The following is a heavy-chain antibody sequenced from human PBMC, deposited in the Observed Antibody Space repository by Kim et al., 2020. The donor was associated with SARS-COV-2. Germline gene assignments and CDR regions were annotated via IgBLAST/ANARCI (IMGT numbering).Heavy chain of an antibody. Sequence: GGSLRLSCAASGFTFDDYAMHWVRQAPGKGLEWVSGISWNSGSIGYADSVKGRFTISRDNAKNSLYLQMNSLRAEDTALYYCAKDLGTTVTPIGMAAFD. CDR3: AKDLGTTVTPIGMAAFD. CDR2: ISWNSGSI. D-gene: IGHD4-17*01. V-gene: IGHV3-9*01. CDR1: GFTFDDYA. J-gene: IGHJ3*02.